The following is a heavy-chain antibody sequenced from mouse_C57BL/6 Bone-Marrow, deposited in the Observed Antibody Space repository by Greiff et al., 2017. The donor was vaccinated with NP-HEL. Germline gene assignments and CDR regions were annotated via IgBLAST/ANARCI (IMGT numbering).Heavy chain of an antibody. J-gene: IGHJ2*01. CDR2: INPNNGGT. V-gene: IGHV1-18*01. Sequence: ELQLQQSGPELVKPGASVKIPCKASGYTFTDYNMDWVKQSHGKSLEWIGDINPNNGGTIYNQKFKGKATLTVDKSSSTAYMELRSLTSEDTAVYYCARFTFWGYYFDYWGQGTTLTVSS. CDR3: ARFTFWGYYFDY. D-gene: IGHD4-1*01. CDR1: GYTFTDYN.